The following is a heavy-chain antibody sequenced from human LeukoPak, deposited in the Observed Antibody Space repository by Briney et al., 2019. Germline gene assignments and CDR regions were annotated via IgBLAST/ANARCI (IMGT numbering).Heavy chain of an antibody. CDR3: AXXXXXXXXRGAPYFDY. V-gene: IGHV1-69*06. Sequence: SVKVSCKASGGTFSSYTLSWVRQAPGQGLEWMGGIFPISDTANYAQKFQGRVTITADKSTSTAYMELSSLRSEDTAVYYCAXXXXXXXXRGAPYFDYWGQGTLVTVSS. CDR2: IFPISDTA. CDR1: GGTFSSYT. J-gene: IGHJ4*02. D-gene: IGHD3-10*01.